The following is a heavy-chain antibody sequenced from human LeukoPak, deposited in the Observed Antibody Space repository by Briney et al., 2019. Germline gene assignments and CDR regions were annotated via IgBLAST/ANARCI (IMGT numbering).Heavy chain of an antibody. D-gene: IGHD3-10*01. CDR2: ISYDGSNK. J-gene: IGHJ4*02. V-gene: IGHV3-30-3*01. CDR1: GFTFSNYA. Sequence: GRSLRLSCAASGFTFSNYAMHWVSQAPGKGLEWVAVISYDGSNKYYADSVKGRFTISRDNSKNTLYLQMNSLRAEDTAVYYCARDRLRGSGSYYTGYYDYWGQGTLVTVSS. CDR3: ARDRLRGSGSYYTGYYDY.